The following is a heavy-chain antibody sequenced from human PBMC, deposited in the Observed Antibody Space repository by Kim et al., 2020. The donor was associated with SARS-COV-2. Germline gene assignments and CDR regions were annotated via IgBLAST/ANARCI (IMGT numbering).Heavy chain of an antibody. CDR3: ARAIVGAVSDY. Sequence: TNYNPSRKGRVTISVDTSKNQFSLKLSSVTAAETAVYYCARAIVGAVSDYWGQGTLVTVSS. D-gene: IGHD1-26*01. J-gene: IGHJ4*02. CDR2: T. V-gene: IGHV4-34*01.